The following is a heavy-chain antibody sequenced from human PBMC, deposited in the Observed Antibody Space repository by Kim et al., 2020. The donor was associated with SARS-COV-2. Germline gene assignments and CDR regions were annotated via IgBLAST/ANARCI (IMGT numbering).Heavy chain of an antibody. Sequence: SETLSLTCTVSGGSISSGGYYWSWIRQHPGKGLEWIGYIYYSGSTYYNPSLKSRVTISVDTSKNQFSLKLSSVTAADTAVYYCARGPGRITGTIDFDYWGQGTLVTVSS. CDR3: ARGPGRITGTIDFDY. D-gene: IGHD1-7*01. CDR2: IYYSGST. J-gene: IGHJ4*02. V-gene: IGHV4-31*03. CDR1: GGSISSGGYY.